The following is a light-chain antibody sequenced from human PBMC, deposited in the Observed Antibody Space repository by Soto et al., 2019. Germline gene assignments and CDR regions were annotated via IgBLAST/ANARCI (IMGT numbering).Light chain of an antibody. CDR1: LSVSSN. CDR3: QQYNDRYT. V-gene: IGKV3-15*01. Sequence: IVMTQSPATLSVSPGQRATLSCRASLSVSSNLAWYQHKPGQAPRLLIYGASTRATGIPARFSGSGSGTEFTLTINSLQSEDFAVYYCQQYNDRYTFGQGTKVDI. CDR2: GAS. J-gene: IGKJ2*01.